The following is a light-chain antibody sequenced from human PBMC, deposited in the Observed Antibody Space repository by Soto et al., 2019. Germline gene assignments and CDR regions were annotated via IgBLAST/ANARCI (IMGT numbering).Light chain of an antibody. V-gene: IGKV1-27*01. Sequence: IQLTHSPSSLSSSVGDRVTITFPSSQGISFYLDWYQQPPGKVPKHLIYGASKLDSGVPSRFSGGGSGTNFTLTISSLQPEDVGTYYCQNYNRAPITFCQGTRLEIK. CDR1: QGISFY. CDR3: QNYNRAPIT. CDR2: GAS. J-gene: IGKJ5*01.